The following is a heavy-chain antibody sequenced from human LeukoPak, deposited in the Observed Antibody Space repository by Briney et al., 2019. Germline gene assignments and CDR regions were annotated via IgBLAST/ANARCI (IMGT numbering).Heavy chain of an antibody. V-gene: IGHV3-30-3*01. Sequence: QPGRSLRLSCAASGFTFSSYAMHWVRQAPGKGLEWVAVISYDGSNKYYADSVKGRFTISRDNSKNTLYLQMNSLRAEDTAVYYCARDLDYYGSGSPSMDVWGQGTTVTVSS. D-gene: IGHD3-10*01. CDR2: ISYDGSNK. J-gene: IGHJ6*02. CDR3: ARDLDYYGSGSPSMDV. CDR1: GFTFSSYA.